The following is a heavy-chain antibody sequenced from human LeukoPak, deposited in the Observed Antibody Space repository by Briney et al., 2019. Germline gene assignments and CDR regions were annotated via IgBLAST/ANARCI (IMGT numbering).Heavy chain of an antibody. CDR3: ARVGNIVVGDYYYMDV. Sequence: PSETLSLTCTVSGGSISSYYWSWIGQPAGKGLEWIGRIYTSGSTNYNPSLKSRVTMSVDTSKNQFSLKLSSVTAADTAVYYCARVGNIVVGDYYYMDVWGKGTTVTVSS. V-gene: IGHV4-4*07. J-gene: IGHJ6*03. CDR2: IYTSGST. D-gene: IGHD2-2*01. CDR1: GGSISSYY.